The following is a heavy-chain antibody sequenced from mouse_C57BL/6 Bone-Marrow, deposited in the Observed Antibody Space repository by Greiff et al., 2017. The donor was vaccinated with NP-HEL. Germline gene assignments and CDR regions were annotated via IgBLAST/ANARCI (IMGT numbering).Heavy chain of an antibody. CDR1: GYTFTSYW. CDR3: VIREGYYNGGSPCARFAY. CDR2: IHPSDSDT. V-gene: IGHV1-74*01. Sequence: QVQLQQPGAELVKPGASVKVSCKASGYTFTSYWMHWVKQRPGQGLEWIGRIHPSDSDTNYNQKFKGKATLTVDKSSSTAYMQLSSLTSEDSAVFYCVIREGYYNGGSPCARFAYWGPETLGTVSA. D-gene: IGHD1-1*01. J-gene: IGHJ3*01.